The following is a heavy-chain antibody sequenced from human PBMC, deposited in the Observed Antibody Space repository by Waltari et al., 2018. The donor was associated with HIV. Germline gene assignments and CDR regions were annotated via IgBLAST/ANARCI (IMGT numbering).Heavy chain of an antibody. CDR1: GGTFNRYS. CDR3: AREGFGNFNPGMDV. Sequence: QVQLVQSGAEVKKPGSSVKASCKASGGTFNRYSMSWVRQAPGQGLEWMGGIIPMFGTANYAQKFQGRVTLTADESTSVVYMELSSLRSEDTAVYYCAREGFGNFNPGMDVWGQGTTVTVSS. D-gene: IGHD3-10*01. CDR2: IIPMFGTA. V-gene: IGHV1-69*01. J-gene: IGHJ6*02.